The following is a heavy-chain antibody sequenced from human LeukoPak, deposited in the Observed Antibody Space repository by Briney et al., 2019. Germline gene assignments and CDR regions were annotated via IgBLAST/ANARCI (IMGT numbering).Heavy chain of an antibody. D-gene: IGHD2-15*01. CDR3: ASRDQSCSGDTCYPIDY. Sequence: GGSLRLSCAASGFTFSSFWMHWVRQAPGKGLVWVSRIYTDGDNTNYADSVKGRFTISGDNAKNTLYLQMNSLRAEDTAVYYCASRDQSCSGDTCYPIDYWGQGTLVTVSS. V-gene: IGHV3-74*01. CDR2: IYTDGDNT. J-gene: IGHJ4*02. CDR1: GFTFSSFW.